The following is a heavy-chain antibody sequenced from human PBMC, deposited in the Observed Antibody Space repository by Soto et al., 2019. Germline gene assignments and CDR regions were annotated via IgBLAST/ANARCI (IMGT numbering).Heavy chain of an antibody. CDR3: ARDIVVVVAATLDAFDI. J-gene: IGHJ3*02. CDR2: VSTGGVTT. V-gene: IGHV3-23*01. D-gene: IGHD2-15*01. CDR1: GFTFSDFD. Sequence: GGSLRLSCAASGFTFSDFDMSWVRQAPGKGLEWVSVVSTGGVTTYYADSVKGRFTISRDDSKNTLYLQVNSLTDEDTAVYYCARDIVVVVAATLDAFDIWGQGTMVTVSS.